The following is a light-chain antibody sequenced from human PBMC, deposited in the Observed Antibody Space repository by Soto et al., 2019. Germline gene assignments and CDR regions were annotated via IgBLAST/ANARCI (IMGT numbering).Light chain of an antibody. Sequence: AIRMTQSPSSLSASTGDRVTITCRASQGISSYLDWYQKNPGKAPKLXIYAASPLQSGVPSRFSGSGSGTDFTLTISCLQSEDFATYYCQQYYSYPPTFGQGTRLEIK. CDR3: QQYYSYPPT. CDR1: QGISSY. V-gene: IGKV1-8*01. J-gene: IGKJ5*01. CDR2: AAS.